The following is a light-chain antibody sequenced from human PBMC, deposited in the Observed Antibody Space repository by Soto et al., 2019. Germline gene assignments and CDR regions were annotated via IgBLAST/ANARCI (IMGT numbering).Light chain of an antibody. CDR3: QQLNDYPLT. CDR1: QGIINN. J-gene: IGKJ4*01. Sequence: DIQLTQSPSFLSASVGDRVTITCRASQGIINNLAWYQQKPGKAPKLLIYLASNLQSGVPSRFSGSGSGTEFTLTLSGLQPEDFATYYCQQLNDYPLTFGGGTRVEI. V-gene: IGKV1-9*01. CDR2: LAS.